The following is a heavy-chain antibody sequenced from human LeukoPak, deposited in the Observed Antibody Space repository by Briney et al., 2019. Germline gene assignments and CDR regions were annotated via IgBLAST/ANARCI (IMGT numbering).Heavy chain of an antibody. D-gene: IGHD1-26*01. V-gene: IGHV4-59*10. CDR1: GGSISSYY. Sequence: SETLSLTCAVYGGSISSYYWSWIRQPAGKGLEWIGRIYTSGSTNYNPSLKSRVTMSVDTSKNQFSLKVRSVAAADTAVYYCARNTIVGATRWFGPWGQGTLVTVSS. J-gene: IGHJ5*02. CDR3: ARNTIVGATRWFGP. CDR2: IYTSGST.